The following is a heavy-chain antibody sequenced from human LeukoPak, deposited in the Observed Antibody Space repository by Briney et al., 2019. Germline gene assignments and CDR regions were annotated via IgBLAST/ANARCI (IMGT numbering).Heavy chain of an antibody. V-gene: IGHV1-46*01. Sequence: ASVKVSCKASGYTFTSYYMHWVRQAPGQGLEWMGIINPSGGSTSYAQKFQGRVTMTRNTSISTAYMELSSLRSEDTAVYYCARLVYGDYGVNWFDPWGQGTLVTVSS. D-gene: IGHD4-17*01. CDR3: ARLVYGDYGVNWFDP. J-gene: IGHJ5*02. CDR1: GYTFTSYY. CDR2: INPSGGST.